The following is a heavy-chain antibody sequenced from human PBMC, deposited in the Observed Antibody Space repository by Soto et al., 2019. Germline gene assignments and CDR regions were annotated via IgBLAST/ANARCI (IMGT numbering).Heavy chain of an antibody. CDR3: ATGNSMTVEVQRDAPDKYFFDY. J-gene: IGHJ4*02. CDR2: INNSGRS. CDR1: GGSFSGYY. D-gene: IGHD2-2*01. V-gene: IGHV4-34*01. Sequence: SETLSLTCAVYGGSFSGYYWTWIRQPPGKGLEWIAEINNSGRSNSNPSLKSRVTVSVDTSKNKFSLKLSSVTAAATAVYYCATGNSMTVEVQRDAPDKYFFDYWGQGTLVTVSS.